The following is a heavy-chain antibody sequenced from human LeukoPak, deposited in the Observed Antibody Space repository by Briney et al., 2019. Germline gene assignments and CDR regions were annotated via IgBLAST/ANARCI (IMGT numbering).Heavy chain of an antibody. D-gene: IGHD3-22*01. CDR2: IYPGDSDT. V-gene: IGHV5-51*01. Sequence: GESLKISCKGSRYSFTSYWIGWVRQMPGKGLEWMGIIYPGDSDTRYSPSFQGQVTISADKSISTAYLQWSSLKASDTAMYYRATLNYYDGSGVALDFDYWGQGTLVTVSS. CDR3: ATLNYYDGSGVALDFDY. J-gene: IGHJ4*02. CDR1: RYSFTSYW.